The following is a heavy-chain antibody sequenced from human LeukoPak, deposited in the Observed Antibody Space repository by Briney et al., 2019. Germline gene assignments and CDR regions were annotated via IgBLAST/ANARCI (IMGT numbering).Heavy chain of an antibody. CDR2: INSDGSRT. CDR3: ARDGVVVVVAATRMDY. D-gene: IGHD2-15*01. CDR1: GLTFSSHW. V-gene: IGHV3-74*01. J-gene: IGHJ4*02. Sequence: GGSLRLSCAASGLTFSSHWMHWVRQAPGKGLVWVSHINSDGSRTDYADSVKGRFTISRDNAKNSLYLQMNSLRAEDTAVYYCARDGVVVVVAATRMDYWGQGTLVTVSS.